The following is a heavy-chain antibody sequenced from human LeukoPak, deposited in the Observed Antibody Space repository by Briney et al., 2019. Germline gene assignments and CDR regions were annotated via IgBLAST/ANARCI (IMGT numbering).Heavy chain of an antibody. J-gene: IGHJ4*02. CDR2: INHSGST. CDR1: GGSISSYY. D-gene: IGHD6-19*01. Sequence: PSETLSLTCTVSGGSISSYYWSWIRQPPGKGLEWIGEINHSGSTNYNPSLKSRVTISVDTSKNQFSLKLSSVTAEDTAVYYCARGVAVAVDYWGQGTLVTGSS. CDR3: ARGVAVAVDY. V-gene: IGHV4-34*01.